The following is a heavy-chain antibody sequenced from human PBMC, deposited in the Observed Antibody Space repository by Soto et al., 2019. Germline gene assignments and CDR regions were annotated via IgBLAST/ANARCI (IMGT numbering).Heavy chain of an antibody. CDR2: SSNRDRST. CDR1: GFILSDYY. Sequence: QVQLVESGGGLVKPGGSLRLSCAASGFILSDYYMTWIRQAPGKGLEWLSCSSNRDRSTYYADSVKDRFVVSKDNTKTLVYLPMSSLRAEDTAVYFCARAWKIEKFGVISMSKGVDVWGQGTTVTVSS. D-gene: IGHD3-3*01. V-gene: IGHV3-11*01. J-gene: IGHJ6*02. CDR3: ARAWKIEKFGVISMSKGVDV.